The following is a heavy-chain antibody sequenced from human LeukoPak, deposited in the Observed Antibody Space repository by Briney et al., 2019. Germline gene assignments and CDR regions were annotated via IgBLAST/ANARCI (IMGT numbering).Heavy chain of an antibody. CDR3: ARDGYMVADAFDI. CDR1: GLSFSSYA. D-gene: IGHD5-12*01. CDR2: ITVSSENTL. Sequence: GGSLRLSCAASGLSFSSYAMSWVRQAPGKGLEWVSHITVSSENTLYYADSVKGRFTISRDNAKNSLYLQMNSLRAEDTAVYYCARDGYMVADAFDIWGQGTMVTVSS. V-gene: IGHV3-48*01. J-gene: IGHJ3*02.